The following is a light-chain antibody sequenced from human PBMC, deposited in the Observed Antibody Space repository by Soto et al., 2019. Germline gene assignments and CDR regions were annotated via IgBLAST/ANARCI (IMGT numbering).Light chain of an antibody. V-gene: IGKV1-39*01. CDR1: QVIIGY. J-gene: IGKJ5*01. CDR3: QQSFSNLIT. Sequence: IQMTQSPSSLSASIGDRVNITCRASQVIIGYLNWYQQKPGKAPRLLSYAEVSLQGGVPARFSDNRSETDFKLNISILQPEDIATYYCQQSFSNLITFGQGTRLEMK. CDR2: AEV.